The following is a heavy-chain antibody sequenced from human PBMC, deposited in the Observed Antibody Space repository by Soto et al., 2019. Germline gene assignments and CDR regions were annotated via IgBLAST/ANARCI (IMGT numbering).Heavy chain of an antibody. V-gene: IGHV3-72*01. CDR2: IKIKGDSYTS. J-gene: IGHJ4*02. Sequence: EVQLVESGGDLVQPEGSLRLSCAASGFIFSDHFMDWVRQAPGRGLEWVGRIKIKGDSYTSEYAASVKGRFTISRDDSKNSLNLQMNSLKTDDTAVYYCARENYWKFDYRGQGTLVTVSS. D-gene: IGHD1-1*01. CDR3: ARENYWKFDY. CDR1: GFIFSDHF.